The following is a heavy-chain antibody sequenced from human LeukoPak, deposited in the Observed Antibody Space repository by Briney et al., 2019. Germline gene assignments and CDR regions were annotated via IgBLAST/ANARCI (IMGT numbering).Heavy chain of an antibody. V-gene: IGHV4-34*01. CDR2: INHSGST. D-gene: IGHD5-18*01. J-gene: IGHJ4*02. Sequence: SETLSLTCAVYGGSFSGYYWSWIRQPPGKGLEWIGEINHSGSTNYNPSLKSRVTISVDTSKNQFSLKLSSVTAADTAVYYCARGRRYSYGPPTDYWGQGTLVTVSS. CDR3: ARGRRYSYGPPTDY. CDR1: GGSFSGYY.